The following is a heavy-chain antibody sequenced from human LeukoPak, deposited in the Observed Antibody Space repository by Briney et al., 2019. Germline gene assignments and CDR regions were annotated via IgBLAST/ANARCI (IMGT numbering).Heavy chain of an antibody. V-gene: IGHV3-7*01. Sequence: GGSLRLSCAASGFTFSSYWMSWVRQAPGKGLEWVPNIKQDGSEKYYVDSVKGRFTISRDNAKNSLYLQMNSPRAEDTAVYYCARDLSDYYDSSGYYGDWGQGTLVTVSS. CDR1: GFTFSSYW. J-gene: IGHJ4*02. D-gene: IGHD3-22*01. CDR3: ARDLSDYYDSSGYYGD. CDR2: IKQDGSEK.